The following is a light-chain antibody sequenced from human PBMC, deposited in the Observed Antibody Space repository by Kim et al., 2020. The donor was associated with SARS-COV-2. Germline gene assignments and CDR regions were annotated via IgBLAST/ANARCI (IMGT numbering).Light chain of an antibody. Sequence: ATINCKSSQSLLYSSNNKNYLAWYQQKPGQPPQLLIYWASTRESGVPDRFSGSGSGTDFTLTISSLQAEDVAVYYCQQYDTSPWTFGQGTKVDIK. CDR1: QSLLYSSNNKNY. J-gene: IGKJ1*01. CDR3: QQYDTSPWT. V-gene: IGKV4-1*01. CDR2: WAS.